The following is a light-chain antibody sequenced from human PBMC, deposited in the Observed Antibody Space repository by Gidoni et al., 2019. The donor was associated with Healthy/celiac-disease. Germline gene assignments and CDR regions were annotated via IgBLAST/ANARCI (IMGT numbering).Light chain of an antibody. Sequence: DIQMTQSPSSLSASVGDRVTITGRASQSISSYLNWYQQKPGKAPKLLIYAASSLQSGVPSRFSGSGSGTDFTLTISSLQPEDFATYYGQQSYSRGRTFGQGTKVEIK. CDR3: QQSYSRGRT. CDR2: AAS. J-gene: IGKJ1*01. V-gene: IGKV1-39*01. CDR1: QSISSY.